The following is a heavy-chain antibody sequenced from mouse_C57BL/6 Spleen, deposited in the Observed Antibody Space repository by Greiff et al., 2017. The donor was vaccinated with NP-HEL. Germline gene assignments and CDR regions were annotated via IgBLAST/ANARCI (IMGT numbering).Heavy chain of an antibody. CDR3: ASGGYSYYFDY. J-gene: IGHJ2*01. D-gene: IGHD2-14*01. Sequence: VQLQQSGPGLVKPSQSLSLTCSVTGYSITSGYYWNWIRQFPGNKLEWMGYISYDGSNNYNPSLKNRISITRDTSKNQFFLKLNSVTTEDTATYYCASGGYSYYFDYWGQGTTLTVSS. CDR2: ISYDGSN. V-gene: IGHV3-6*01. CDR1: GYSITSGYY.